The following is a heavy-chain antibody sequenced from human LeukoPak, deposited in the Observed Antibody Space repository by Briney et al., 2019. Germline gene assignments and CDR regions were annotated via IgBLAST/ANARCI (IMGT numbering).Heavy chain of an antibody. J-gene: IGHJ4*02. Sequence: GASVKVSCKASGYTFTSYYMHWVRQAPGQGLEWMGISNPSGGSTSYAQKFQGRVTMTRDMSTSTVYMELSSLRSEDTAVYYCARDKIGDYGDYVGASFDYWGQGTLVTVSS. CDR2: SNPSGGST. CDR3: ARDKIGDYGDYVGASFDY. V-gene: IGHV1-46*01. CDR1: GYTFTSYY. D-gene: IGHD4-17*01.